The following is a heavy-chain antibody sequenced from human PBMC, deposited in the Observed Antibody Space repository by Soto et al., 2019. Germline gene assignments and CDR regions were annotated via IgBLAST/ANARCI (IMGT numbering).Heavy chain of an antibody. CDR1: GFSLSTSGMR. CDR2: IDWDDDK. V-gene: IGHV2-70*04. CDR3: ARIQGIAVAGTFRYYYGMDV. J-gene: IGHJ6*02. Sequence: ASGPTLVNPTQTLTLTCTFSGFSLSTSGMRVSWIRQPPGKALEWLARIDWDDDKFYSTSLKTRLTISKDTSKNQVVLTMTNMDPVDTATYYCARIQGIAVAGTFRYYYGMDVWGQGTTVTVS. D-gene: IGHD6-19*01.